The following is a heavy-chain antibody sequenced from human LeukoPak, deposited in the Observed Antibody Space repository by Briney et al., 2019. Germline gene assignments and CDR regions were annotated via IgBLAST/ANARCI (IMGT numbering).Heavy chain of an antibody. CDR2: IKPDGSEK. D-gene: IGHD4-17*01. Sequence: GGSLRLSCAASGFTFNNYWMKWVRQAPGKGLEWVANIKPDGSEKYYVDSVNGRFTISRDNAKNSLYLQMNSLRAEDTAVYYCARDPHRGGDYDYWGQGTLVTVSS. CDR1: GFTFNNYW. V-gene: IGHV3-7*03. CDR3: ARDPHRGGDYDY. J-gene: IGHJ4*02.